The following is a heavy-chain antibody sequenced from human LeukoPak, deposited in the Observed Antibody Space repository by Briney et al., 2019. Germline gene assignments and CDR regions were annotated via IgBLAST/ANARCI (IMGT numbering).Heavy chain of an antibody. V-gene: IGHV4-39*07. J-gene: IGHJ4*02. Sequence: SETLSLTCTVSGGSISSGGYYWSWIRQPPGKGLEWIGSIYYSGSTYYNPSLKSRVTISVDTSKNQFSLKLSSVTAADTAVYYCARPLSLSGSYPDYWGQGTLVTVSS. CDR2: IYYSGST. D-gene: IGHD1-26*01. CDR1: GGSISSGGYY. CDR3: ARPLSLSGSYPDY.